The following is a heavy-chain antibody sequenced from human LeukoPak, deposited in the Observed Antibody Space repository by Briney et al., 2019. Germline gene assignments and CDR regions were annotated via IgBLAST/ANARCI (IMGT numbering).Heavy chain of an antibody. CDR3: AKDGARLYYYDSSGYWSGSYYFDY. V-gene: IGHV3-23*01. CDR1: GFTFSSYA. Sequence: GGSLRLSCAASGFTFSSYAMSWVRQAPGKGLEWVSAISGSGGSTYYADSVKGRFTISRDNSKNTLYLQMNSLRAEDTAVYYCAKDGARLYYYDSSGYWSGSYYFDYSGQGTLVTVSS. CDR2: ISGSGGST. D-gene: IGHD3-22*01. J-gene: IGHJ4*02.